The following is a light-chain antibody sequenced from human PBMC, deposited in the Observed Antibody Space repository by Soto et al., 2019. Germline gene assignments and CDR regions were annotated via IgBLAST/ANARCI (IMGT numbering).Light chain of an antibody. V-gene: IGKV1-12*01. CDR2: AAS. Sequence: DVRMTLAPSTLCASVGDRGTMTCRASQGMSRWLAWYQQKPGKAPKLLTYAASSLQSGVPSSFSGSVSGTHFTLTISSLQTEDFATYYCQQAYGAPPTFGQGTQLDI. CDR3: QQAYGAPPT. J-gene: IGKJ1*01. CDR1: QGMSRW.